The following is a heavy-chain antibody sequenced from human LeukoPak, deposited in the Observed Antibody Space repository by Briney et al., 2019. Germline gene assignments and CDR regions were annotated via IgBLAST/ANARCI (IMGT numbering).Heavy chain of an antibody. J-gene: IGHJ4*02. CDR1: GYTFTGYY. V-gene: IGHV1-2*02. Sequence: ASVKVSCKASGYTFTGYYMHWVRQAPGQGLEWMGWINPNSGGTNYAQKFQGRVTMTRDTSISTAYMELSRLRSDDTAVYYCARDWVVRGVIRDYWGQGTLVTVSS. CDR2: INPNSGGT. D-gene: IGHD3-10*01. CDR3: ARDWVVRGVIRDY.